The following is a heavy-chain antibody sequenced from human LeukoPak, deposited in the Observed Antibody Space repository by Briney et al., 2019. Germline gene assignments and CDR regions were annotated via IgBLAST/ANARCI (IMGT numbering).Heavy chain of an antibody. CDR3: ARAVTDSSGYYYWFDP. J-gene: IGHJ5*02. CDR2: MNPNSGNT. D-gene: IGHD3-22*01. V-gene: IGHV1-8*01. Sequence: ASVKVSCKASGYTFTSYDINWVRQATGQGLEWMGWMNPNSGNTGYAQKFQGRVTMTRNTSISTAYMELSNLRSEDTAVYYCARAVTDSSGYYYWFDPWGQGTLVTVSS. CDR1: GYTFTSYD.